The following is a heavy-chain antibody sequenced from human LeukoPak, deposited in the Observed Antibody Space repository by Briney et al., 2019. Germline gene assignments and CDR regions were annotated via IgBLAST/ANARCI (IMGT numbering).Heavy chain of an antibody. Sequence: SSETLSLTCTVSGYSISSGYYWGWIRQPPGKGLEWIGSIYHSARTYYNPSLKSRVTISVDTSKNQFSLKLSSVTAADTAVYYCARASSSGWYIYDYWGQGTLVTVSS. V-gene: IGHV4-38-2*02. D-gene: IGHD6-19*01. CDR1: GYSISSGYY. CDR3: ARASSSGWYIYDY. J-gene: IGHJ4*02. CDR2: IYHSART.